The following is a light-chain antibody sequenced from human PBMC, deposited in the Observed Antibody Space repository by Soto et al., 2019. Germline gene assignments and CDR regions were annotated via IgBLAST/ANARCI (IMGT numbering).Light chain of an antibody. Sequence: EIVLTQSPGTLSLSPGERAALSCRTSQSVSSNYLAWYQQKPGQAPRLLIYGASNRATGIPARFSGSGSGTDFTLTISRLEPEDFAVYYCHQYSNLPVTFGGGTKVDI. CDR1: QSVSSNY. V-gene: IGKV3-20*01. J-gene: IGKJ4*01. CDR2: GAS. CDR3: HQYSNLPVT.